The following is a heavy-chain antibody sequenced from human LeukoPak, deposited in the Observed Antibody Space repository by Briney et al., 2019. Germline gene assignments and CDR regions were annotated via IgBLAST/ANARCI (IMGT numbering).Heavy chain of an antibody. CDR3: ARVNIAAAGNDY. D-gene: IGHD6-13*01. V-gene: IGHV4-61*02. CDR2: IYTSGST. J-gene: IGHJ4*02. Sequence: SETLSLTCTVSGGSVSSNDYYWSWIRQPAGKGLEWIGRIYTSGSTNYNPSLKSRVTISVDTSKNQFSLKLSSVTAADTAVYYCARVNIAAAGNDYWGQGTLVTVSS. CDR1: GGSVSSNDYY.